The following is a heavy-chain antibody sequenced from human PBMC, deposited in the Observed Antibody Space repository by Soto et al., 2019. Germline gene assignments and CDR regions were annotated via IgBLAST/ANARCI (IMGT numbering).Heavy chain of an antibody. CDR3: AHSRPPRLLDH. V-gene: IGHV2-5*02. J-gene: IGHJ4*02. CDR1: CFSPRTSGVG. Sequence: SGPKPGKPPQNPTLAFTLSCFSPRTSGVGVGWTLQPPGKALEWLALIYWDDDKRYSPSLNSRLTITKDTSKNQVVLTMTNMDPVDTATYYCAHSRPPRLLDHWGQGTLVTVSS. CDR2: IYWDDDK. D-gene: IGHD6-6*01.